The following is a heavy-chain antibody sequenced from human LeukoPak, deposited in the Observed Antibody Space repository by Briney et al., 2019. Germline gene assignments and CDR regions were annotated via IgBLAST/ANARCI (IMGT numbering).Heavy chain of an antibody. Sequence: PGGSLRLSCAASGFTFSSYGMHWVRQAPGKGLEWVAVIWYDGSNKYYADSVKGRFTISRDNSMNTLYLQMNSLRAEDTAVYYCARDGCGGSCYDAFDIWGQGTMVTVSS. CDR1: GFTFSSYG. CDR2: IWYDGSNK. J-gene: IGHJ3*02. D-gene: IGHD2-15*01. V-gene: IGHV3-33*01. CDR3: ARDGCGGSCYDAFDI.